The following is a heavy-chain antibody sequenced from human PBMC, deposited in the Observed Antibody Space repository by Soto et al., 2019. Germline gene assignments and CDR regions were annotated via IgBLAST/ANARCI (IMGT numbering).Heavy chain of an antibody. Sequence: SETLSLTCTVSGGSVSSGSYYWSWIRQPPGKGLEWIGYIYYSGSTNYNPSLKSRVTISVDTSKNQFSLKLSSVTAADTAVYYCARGYYYDSSGYYSGSILWGQGTLVTVSS. D-gene: IGHD3-22*01. CDR3: ARGYYYDSSGYYSGSIL. J-gene: IGHJ4*02. CDR1: GGSVSSGSYY. V-gene: IGHV4-61*01. CDR2: IYYSGST.